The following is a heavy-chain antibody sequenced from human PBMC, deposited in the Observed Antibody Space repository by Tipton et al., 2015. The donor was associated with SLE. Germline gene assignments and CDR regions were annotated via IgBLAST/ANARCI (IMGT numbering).Heavy chain of an antibody. D-gene: IGHD6-13*01. J-gene: IGHJ2*01. Sequence: TLSLTCTVSGGSFSTGYYYWSWIRQPPGKGLEWIGYMSYSGNTYYNPSLKSRVSVSVDTSKNQFSLKLSSVTAADTAVYYCATKGEQQLVRDWYFDLWGRGTLVTVSS. V-gene: IGHV4-30-4*01. CDR1: GGSFSTGYYY. CDR2: MSYSGNT. CDR3: ATKGEQQLVRDWYFDL.